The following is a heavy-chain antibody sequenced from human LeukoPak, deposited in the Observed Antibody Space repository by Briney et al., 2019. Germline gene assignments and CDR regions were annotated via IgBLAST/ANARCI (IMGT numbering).Heavy chain of an antibody. Sequence: PGRSLRLSCAAAGFTFSSYGMHWVRQAPGKGLEWVAVIWYDGSNKYYADSVKGRFTISRDNSKNTLYLQMNSLRAEDTAAYYCARDGAMVRGVMDNWGQGTLVTVSS. D-gene: IGHD3-10*01. V-gene: IGHV3-33*01. CDR3: ARDGAMVRGVMDN. J-gene: IGHJ4*02. CDR2: IWYDGSNK. CDR1: GFTFSSYG.